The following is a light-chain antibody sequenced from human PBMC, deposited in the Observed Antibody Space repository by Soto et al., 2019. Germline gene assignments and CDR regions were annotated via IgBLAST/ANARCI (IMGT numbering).Light chain of an antibody. CDR3: QQYNTWPRT. V-gene: IGKV3-15*01. Sequence: EIVMTQSPAPLSVPPGGRATLSCMASQSVSTNFAWYQQRPGQAPRLIFYGASIRATAVPARFTASGSGTEFTLTISSLQSEDVAVYYCQQYNTWPRTLGQGTKVDI. CDR2: GAS. CDR1: QSVSTN. J-gene: IGKJ1*01.